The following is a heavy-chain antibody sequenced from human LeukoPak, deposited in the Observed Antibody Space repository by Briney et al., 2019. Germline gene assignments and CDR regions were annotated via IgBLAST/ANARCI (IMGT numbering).Heavy chain of an antibody. V-gene: IGHV3-66*02. J-gene: IGHJ6*03. Sequence: GGSLRLSCAASGFTVSSNYMSWVRQAPGKGLEWVSVIYSGGSTYYADSVKGRFTISRDNSKNTLYLQMNSLRADDTAVYYCTSGDPGYYYMDVWGKGTTVTVSS. CDR3: TSGDPGYYYMDV. CDR1: GFTVSSNY. CDR2: IYSGGST. D-gene: IGHD7-27*01.